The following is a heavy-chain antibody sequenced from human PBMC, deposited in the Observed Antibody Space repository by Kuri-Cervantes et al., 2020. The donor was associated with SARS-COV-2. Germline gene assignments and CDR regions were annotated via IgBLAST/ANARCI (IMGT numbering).Heavy chain of an antibody. D-gene: IGHD7-27*01. CDR3: ARDLRLGKSLDY. Sequence: GESLKISCAASGFTFSSYSMNWVRQAPGKGLEWVSYISSSGSTIYYADSVKGRFTISRDNAKNSRYLQMNSLRAEDTAVYYCARDLRLGKSLDYWGQGTLVTVSS. V-gene: IGHV3-48*04. CDR2: ISSSGSTI. CDR1: GFTFSSYS. J-gene: IGHJ4*02.